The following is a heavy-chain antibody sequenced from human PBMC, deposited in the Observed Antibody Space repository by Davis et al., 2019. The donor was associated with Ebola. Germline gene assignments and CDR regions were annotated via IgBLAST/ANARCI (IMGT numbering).Heavy chain of an antibody. CDR2: IKQDGSEK. V-gene: IGHV3-7*03. D-gene: IGHD4-17*01. CDR3: ARVAADYGYY. J-gene: IGHJ4*02. Sequence: GESLKISCAASGFTFSSYGMHWVRQAPGKGLEWVANIKQDGSEKYYVDSVKGRFTISRDNAKNSLYLQMNSLRAEDTAVYYCARVAADYGYYWGQGTLVTVSS. CDR1: GFTFSSYG.